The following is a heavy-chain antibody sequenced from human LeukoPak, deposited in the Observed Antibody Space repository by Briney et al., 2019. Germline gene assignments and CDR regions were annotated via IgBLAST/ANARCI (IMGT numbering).Heavy chain of an antibody. Sequence: PGGSPRLSCSASWFTLSSYCLHLVRPAPGKGLEWVAFIRYDGSNKYYADSVKGRFTISRDNSKNTLYLQMNSLRAEDTAVYYCAKDLEYSSGWYGYWGQGTLVTVSS. CDR3: AKDLEYSSGWYGY. D-gene: IGHD6-19*01. J-gene: IGHJ4*02. V-gene: IGHV3-30*02. CDR2: IRYDGSNK. CDR1: WFTLSSYC.